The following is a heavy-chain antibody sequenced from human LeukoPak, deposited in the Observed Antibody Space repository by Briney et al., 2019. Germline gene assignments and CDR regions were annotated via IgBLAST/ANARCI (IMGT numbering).Heavy chain of an antibody. CDR2: INPNSGGT. CDR1: GYTFHGYY. J-gene: IGHJ4*01. V-gene: IGHV1-2*02. D-gene: IGHD3-3*02. CDR3: ARRGSVFGVFFSLDY. Sequence: ASVKVSCKASGYTFHGYYMHWVRQAPGHGLEWMGGINPNSGGTDYAQKFQGRFTITRDTPNNPPYMQLNRLRSDDTAVYYCARRGSVFGVFFSLDYWG.